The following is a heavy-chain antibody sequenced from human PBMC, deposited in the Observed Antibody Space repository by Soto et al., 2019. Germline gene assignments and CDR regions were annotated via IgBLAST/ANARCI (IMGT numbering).Heavy chain of an antibody. CDR2: ISYDGSNK. CDR1: GFTFSSYA. D-gene: IGHD3-22*01. CDR3: ARDVEPGITMIVVVIPGRAFDI. V-gene: IGHV3-30-3*01. Sequence: PGGSLRLSCAASGFTFSSYAMHWVRQAPGKGLEWVAVISYDGSNKYYADSVKGRFTISRDNSKNTLYLQMNSLRAEDTAVYYCARDVEPGITMIVVVIPGRAFDIWGQGTMVTVSS. J-gene: IGHJ3*02.